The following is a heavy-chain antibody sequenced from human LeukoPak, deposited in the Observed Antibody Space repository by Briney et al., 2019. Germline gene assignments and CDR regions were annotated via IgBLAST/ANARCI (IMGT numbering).Heavy chain of an antibody. V-gene: IGHV1-69*13. D-gene: IGHD3-3*01. CDR3: ARTDLWSGYPIDY. Sequence: SVKVSCKASGGTFSSYAISWVRQAPGQGLEWMGGIIPIFGAANYAQKFQGRVTITADESTSTAYMELSSLRSEDTAVYYCARTDLWSGYPIDYWGQGTLVTVSS. CDR1: GGTFSSYA. J-gene: IGHJ4*02. CDR2: IIPIFGAA.